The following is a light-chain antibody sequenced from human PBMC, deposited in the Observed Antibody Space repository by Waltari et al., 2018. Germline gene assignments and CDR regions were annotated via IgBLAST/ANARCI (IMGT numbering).Light chain of an antibody. V-gene: IGKV3-20*01. CDR3: QQHGTLPAT. CDR2: RAA. Sequence: TVLTHSPGTASSSTGEIVTLSCRDSKSVGSSSLAWYQKKPGQAPRLVIYRAARRATGIPDRFSGSGSGTDFSLTICGMEPEDFAVYSCQQHGTLPATFGQGTKVEIK. CDR1: KSVGSSS. J-gene: IGKJ1*01.